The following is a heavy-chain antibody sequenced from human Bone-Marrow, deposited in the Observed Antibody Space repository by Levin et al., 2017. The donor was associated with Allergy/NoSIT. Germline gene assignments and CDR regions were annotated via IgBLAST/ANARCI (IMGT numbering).Heavy chain of an antibody. V-gene: IGHV3-48*03. CDR2: ISSSDSIR. D-gene: IGHD2-8*02. J-gene: IGHJ6*02. Sequence: PGGSLRLSCAASGFTFSTFEMNWVRQAPGKGLEWVSYISSSDSIRYYADSVEGRFTISRDNSKNALFLQMNSLGADDTAIYYCAKAVSAWYWYNGMDVWGQGTTVTVSS. CDR1: GFTFSTFE. CDR3: AKAVSAWYWYNGMDV.